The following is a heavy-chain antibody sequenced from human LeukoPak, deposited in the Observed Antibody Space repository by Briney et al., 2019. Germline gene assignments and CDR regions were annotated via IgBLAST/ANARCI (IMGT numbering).Heavy chain of an antibody. CDR2: ISYNGNNK. CDR1: GFTFSSYG. D-gene: IGHD2/OR15-2a*01. J-gene: IGHJ4*02. CDR3: TKEGARIVNDNTPYFDY. V-gene: IGHV3-30*18. Sequence: PGRSLRLSCAASGFTFSSYGMHWVRQAPGKGLECVAIISYNGNNKYYADSVKGRFTISRDNSKNTLYLQMNNLRAEDTAVYYCTKEGARIVNDNTPYFDYWGQGTLVTVSS.